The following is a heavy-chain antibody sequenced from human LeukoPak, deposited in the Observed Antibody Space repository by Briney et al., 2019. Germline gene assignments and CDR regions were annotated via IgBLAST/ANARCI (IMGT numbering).Heavy chain of an antibody. J-gene: IGHJ4*02. CDR3: ARSGGWTRTAFDY. D-gene: IGHD6-19*01. CDR2: IWYDGSNK. CDR1: GFTFSSYG. V-gene: IGHV3-33*01. Sequence: GGSLRLSCAASGFTFSSYGMHWVRQAPGKGLEWVAVIWYDGSNKYYADSVKGRFTISRDYSKNTLYLQMNSLRAEDTAVYYCARSGGWTRTAFDYWGQGTLVTVSS.